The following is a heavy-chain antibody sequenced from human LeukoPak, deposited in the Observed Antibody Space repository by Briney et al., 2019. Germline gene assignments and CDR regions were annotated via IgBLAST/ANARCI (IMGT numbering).Heavy chain of an antibody. CDR1: GFTFSDHY. D-gene: IGHD3-22*01. CDR2: ISFDGINK. CDR3: ARDRWYYYDSSDYYHDAFDI. Sequence: PGGSLRLSCAASGFTFSDHYMDWVRQAPGKGLEWVAVISFDGINKYYADSVKGRFTISRDNSKNTLYLQMNSLIAEDTAVYYCARDRWYYYDSSDYYHDAFDIWGQGTMVTVSS. V-gene: IGHV3-30*03. J-gene: IGHJ3*02.